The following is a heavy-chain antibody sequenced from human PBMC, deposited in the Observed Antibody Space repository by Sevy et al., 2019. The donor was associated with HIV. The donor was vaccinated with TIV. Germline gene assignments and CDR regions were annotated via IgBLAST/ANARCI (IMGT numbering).Heavy chain of an antibody. Sequence: GGSLRLSCAASGFTFSSYGMHWVRQAPGKGLEWVAVIWYDGSNKYYADSVKGRFTISRDNSKNKMYLQRNSLRAEETAVDYCARGKQRVPGAFDIWGQGTMVTVSS. CDR2: IWYDGSNK. V-gene: IGHV3-33*01. CDR3: ARGKQRVPGAFDI. D-gene: IGHD6-6*01. J-gene: IGHJ3*02. CDR1: GFTFSSYG.